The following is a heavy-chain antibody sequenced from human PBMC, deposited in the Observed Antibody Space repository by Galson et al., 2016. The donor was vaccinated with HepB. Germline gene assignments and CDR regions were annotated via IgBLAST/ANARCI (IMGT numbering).Heavy chain of an antibody. CDR1: GGTVSTYA. CDR2: IIPVFGPP. D-gene: IGHD2-21*01. Sequence: SVKVSCKASGGTVSTYAISWARQAPGQGLEWMGGIIPVFGPPNYARKFEGRVTITADESTSTVYMELNSLRSEDTAAYYCMLGSCSPKCYSHSPYYYYYGMDVWGQGTTVTVSS. CDR3: MLGSCSPKCYSHSPYYYYYGMDV. J-gene: IGHJ6*02. V-gene: IGHV1-69*13.